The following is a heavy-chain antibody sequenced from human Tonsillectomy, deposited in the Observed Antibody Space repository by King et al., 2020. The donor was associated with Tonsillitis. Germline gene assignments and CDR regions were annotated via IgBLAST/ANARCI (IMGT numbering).Heavy chain of an antibody. CDR1: GYTFFDYY. CDR2: IIPHSGGT. J-gene: IGHJ4*02. V-gene: IGHV1-2*02. CDR3: TRETLAFDS. Sequence: QLVQSGAEVKKPGASVKVSCKASGYTFFDYYIHWVRQAPGQGLEWLGWIIPHSGGTNFAQTFQGRVTMTRDTSINTAYMELSGLTSDDTAMYYCTRETLAFDSWGQGTLVTVSS.